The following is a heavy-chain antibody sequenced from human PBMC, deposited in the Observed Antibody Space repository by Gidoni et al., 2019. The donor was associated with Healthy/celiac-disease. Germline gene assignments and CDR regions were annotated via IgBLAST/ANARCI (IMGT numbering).Heavy chain of an antibody. Sequence: QVQLQESGPGLVKPSQTLSLTCTVPGGSISSGGYYWSWIRQHPGKGLEWIGYIYYSGRTYYNPSLKSRVTISVDTSKNQFSLKLSSVTAADTAVYYCARVSGGTVTTNFEGNWFDPWGQGTLVTVSS. CDR1: GGSISSGGYY. CDR2: IYYSGRT. J-gene: IGHJ5*02. CDR3: ARVSGGTVTTNFEGNWFDP. V-gene: IGHV4-31*03. D-gene: IGHD4-17*01.